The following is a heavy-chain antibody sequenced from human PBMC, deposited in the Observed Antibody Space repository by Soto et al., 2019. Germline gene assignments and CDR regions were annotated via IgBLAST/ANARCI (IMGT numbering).Heavy chain of an antibody. D-gene: IGHD6-6*01. Sequence: QVQLQESGPGLVKPSQTLSLTCTVSGASMSSGGYYWTWIRQSPGKGLEWIGYIYYSRSTYYNPSLESRVAISLDTSRSQFSLTLHSVTAADTAIYYCARDRHNNFFDPWGQGTLVTVSS. J-gene: IGHJ5*02. CDR1: GASMSSGGYY. CDR2: IYYSRST. V-gene: IGHV4-31*03. CDR3: ARDRHNNFFDP.